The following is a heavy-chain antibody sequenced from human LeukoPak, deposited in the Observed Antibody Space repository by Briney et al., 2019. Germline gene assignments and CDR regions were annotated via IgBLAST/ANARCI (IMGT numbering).Heavy chain of an antibody. CDR3: ARDGADIVVVVAATDNWFDP. CDR2: ISAYNGNT. V-gene: IGHV1-18*01. Sequence: GASVKVSCKASGYTFTSYGISWVRQAPGQGLEWIGWISAYNGNTNYAQKLQGRVTMTTDTSTSTAYMELRSLRSDDTAVYYCARDGADIVVVVAATDNWFDPWGQGTLVTVSS. D-gene: IGHD2-15*01. J-gene: IGHJ5*02. CDR1: GYTFTSYG.